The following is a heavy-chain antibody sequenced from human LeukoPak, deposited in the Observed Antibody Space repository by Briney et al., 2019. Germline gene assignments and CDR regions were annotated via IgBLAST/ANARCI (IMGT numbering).Heavy chain of an antibody. Sequence: GGSLRLSCAASGFTFSSYLMNWVRQAPGKGLEWVANINQDGTEKYYVDSVKGRFTISRDNAKNSLYLQMNSLRAEDTAIYYCARGIDIWGQGTMVTVSS. CDR2: INQDGTEK. CDR3: ARGIDI. CDR1: GFTFSSYL. J-gene: IGHJ3*02. V-gene: IGHV3-7*01.